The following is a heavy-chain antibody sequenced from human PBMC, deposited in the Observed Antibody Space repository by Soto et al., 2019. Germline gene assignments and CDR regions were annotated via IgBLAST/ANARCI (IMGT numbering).Heavy chain of an antibody. CDR1: GYTFTGYY. J-gene: IGHJ6*03. V-gene: IGHV1-2*04. Sequence: ASVKVSCKASGYTFTGYYMHWVRQAPGQGLEWMGWINPNSGGTNYAQKFQGWVTMTRDTSISTAYMELSRLRSDDTAVYYCARNGVVPAANEYYMDFWGKGTTVTVSS. CDR3: ARNGVVPAANEYYMDF. CDR2: INPNSGGT. D-gene: IGHD2-2*01.